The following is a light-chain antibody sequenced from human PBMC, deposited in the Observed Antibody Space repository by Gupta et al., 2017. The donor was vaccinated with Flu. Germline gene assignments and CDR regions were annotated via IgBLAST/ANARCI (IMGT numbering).Light chain of an antibody. Sequence: EIVLTQSPGTLSLSPGERATLSCRASQSVSSSYLAWYQQKPGQAPRLLIYGASSRATGSAARCSGSGYGTEGTLTISRLEQEEFAVYYCQQYGSAHQGLFTFGPGTKVDIK. V-gene: IGKV3-20*01. J-gene: IGKJ3*01. CDR1: QSVSSSY. CDR3: QQYGSAHQGLFT. CDR2: GAS.